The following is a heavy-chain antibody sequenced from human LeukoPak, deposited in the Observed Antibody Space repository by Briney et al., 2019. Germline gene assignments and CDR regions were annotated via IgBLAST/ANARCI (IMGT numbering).Heavy chain of an antibody. CDR1: GFTFTSYA. CDR3: AKEKYSSGFFDY. Sequence: HSGASLRLSCAASGFTFTSYAMSWVRQPPGKGLEWVSAISGNGGTTYYPDSVKGWFTISRDNSKNTLYLQMNSLRAEDTAVYYCAKEKYSSGFFDYWGQGTLVTVSS. D-gene: IGHD6-19*01. CDR2: ISGNGGTT. V-gene: IGHV3-23*01. J-gene: IGHJ4*02.